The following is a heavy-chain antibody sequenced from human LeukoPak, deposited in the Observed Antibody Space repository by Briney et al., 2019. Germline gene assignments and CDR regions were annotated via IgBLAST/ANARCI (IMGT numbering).Heavy chain of an antibody. CDR1: GFTFSNYA. CDR3: ARGMTSHYYYYYMDV. D-gene: IGHD2-21*02. V-gene: IGHV3-66*02. Sequence: GGSLRLSCAASGFTFSNYAMSWVRQAPGKGLEWVSVIYSGGSTYYADSVKGRFTISRDNSKNTLYLQMNSLRAEDTAVYYCARGMTSHYYYYYMDVWGKGTTVTVSS. CDR2: IYSGGST. J-gene: IGHJ6*03.